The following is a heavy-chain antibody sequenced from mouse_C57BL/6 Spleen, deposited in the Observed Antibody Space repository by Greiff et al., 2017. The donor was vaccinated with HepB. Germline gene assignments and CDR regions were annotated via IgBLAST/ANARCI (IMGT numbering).Heavy chain of an antibody. CDR1: GYTFTDYN. CDR3: ARPGSFHWYFDV. D-gene: IGHD1-1*01. Sequence: VQLQQSGPELVKPGASVKIPCKASGYTFTDYNMDWVKQSHGKSLEWIGDINPNNGGTIYNQKFKGKATLTVDKSSSTAYMGLRSLTSEDTAVYYCARPGSFHWYFDVWGTGTTVTVSS. J-gene: IGHJ1*03. CDR2: INPNNGGT. V-gene: IGHV1-18*01.